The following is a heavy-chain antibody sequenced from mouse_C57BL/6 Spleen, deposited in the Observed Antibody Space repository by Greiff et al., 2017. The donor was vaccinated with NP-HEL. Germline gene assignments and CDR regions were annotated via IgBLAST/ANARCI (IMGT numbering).Heavy chain of an antibody. D-gene: IGHD1-1*01. V-gene: IGHV5-9-1*02. J-gene: IGHJ1*03. CDR1: GFTFSSYA. CDR2: ISSGGDYI. CDR3: TRGITTVVHWYFDV. Sequence: EVKLMESGEGLVKPGGSLKLSCAASGFTFSSYAMSWVRQTPEKRLEWVAYISSGGDYIYYADTVKGRFTISRDNARNTLYLQMSSLKSEDTAMYYCTRGITTVVHWYFDVWGTGTTVTVSS.